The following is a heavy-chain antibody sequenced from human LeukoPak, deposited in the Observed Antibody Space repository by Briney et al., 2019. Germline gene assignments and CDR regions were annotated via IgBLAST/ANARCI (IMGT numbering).Heavy chain of an antibody. J-gene: IGHJ4*02. CDR2: IWYDGSNK. D-gene: IGHD1-26*01. CDR1: GFTFSSYG. V-gene: IGHV3-33*01. Sequence: GRPLRLSCAASGFTFSSYGMHWVRQAPGKGLEWVAVIWYDGSNKYYADSVKGRFTISRDNSKNTLYLQMNSLRAEDTAVYYCARGGDPIVGATQPFDYWGQGTLVTVSS. CDR3: ARGGDPIVGATQPFDY.